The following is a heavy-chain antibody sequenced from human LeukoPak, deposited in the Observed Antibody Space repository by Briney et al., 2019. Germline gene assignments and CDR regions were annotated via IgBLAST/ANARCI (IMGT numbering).Heavy chain of an antibody. CDR3: ARASSKQLAGYLPDGFDI. J-gene: IGHJ3*02. Sequence: GGSLRLSCAASGFTFSNYGMHWVRQAPGKGLEWVAVIWYDGSNKYYADSVKGRFTISRDNSKNTLYLQMNSLRADDAAVYYCARASSKQLAGYLPDGFDIWGRGTMVTVSS. CDR1: GFTFSNYG. CDR2: IWYDGSNK. V-gene: IGHV3-33*01. D-gene: IGHD3-9*01.